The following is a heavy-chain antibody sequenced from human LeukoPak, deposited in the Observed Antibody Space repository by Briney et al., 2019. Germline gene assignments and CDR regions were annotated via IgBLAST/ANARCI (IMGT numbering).Heavy chain of an antibody. J-gene: IGHJ3*02. CDR3: AKFGSDAFDI. D-gene: IGHD3-10*01. Sequence: SETLSLTCSVSGGSISSGGYYWNWVRQLPEKGLEWLGYISHSGYSYYTPSLERRLTISMDTSKNQFSLKLTSVTAADTAVYYCAKFGSDAFDIWGQGTMVTVSS. CDR1: GGSISSGGYY. V-gene: IGHV4-31*03. CDR2: ISHSGYS.